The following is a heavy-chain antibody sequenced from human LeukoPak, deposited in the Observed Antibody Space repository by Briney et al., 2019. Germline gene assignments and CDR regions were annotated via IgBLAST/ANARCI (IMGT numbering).Heavy chain of an antibody. D-gene: IGHD5-24*01. J-gene: IGHJ3*02. CDR2: ISWNSGSI. V-gene: IGHV3-9*01. CDR3: AKDISSVDSYNLAAPGAFDI. CDR1: GFTFDDYA. Sequence: GGSLRLSCAASGFTFDDYAMHWVRQAPGKGLEWVSGISWNSGSIGYADSVKGRFTISRDNAKNSLYLQINSLRAEDTALYYCAKDISSVDSYNLAAPGAFDIWGQGTMVTVSS.